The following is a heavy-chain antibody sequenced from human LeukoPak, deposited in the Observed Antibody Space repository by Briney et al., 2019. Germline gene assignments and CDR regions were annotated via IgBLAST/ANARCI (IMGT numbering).Heavy chain of an antibody. D-gene: IGHD5-18*01. J-gene: IGHJ4*02. CDR2: INPSGGST. V-gene: IGHV1-46*01. CDR1: GYTFSSYD. CDR3: AKGPIRGNVDLTTDSYGYYLDY. Sequence: ASVKVSCKASGYTFSSYDINWVRQASGQGLEWMGIINPSGGSTSYAQKFQGRVTMTRDTSTSTVYMELSSLRSEDTAVYYCAKGPIRGNVDLTTDSYGYYLDYWGQGTLVTVSS.